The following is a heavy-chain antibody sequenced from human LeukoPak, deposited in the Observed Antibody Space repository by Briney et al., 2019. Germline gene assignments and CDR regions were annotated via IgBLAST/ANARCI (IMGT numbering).Heavy chain of an antibody. D-gene: IGHD6-13*01. V-gene: IGHV2-5*02. CDR2: IYWDDDT. CDR3: AHRREYSSAWYWANFDY. CDR1: GFSLITNGVG. Sequence: SGPTLVNPTQTLTLTCTFSGFSLITNGVGVGWIRQPPGEALEWLALIYWDDDTRYSPSLRNRLTITKDTSKNQVVLTLTNMDPVDTATYYCAHRREYSSAWYWANFDYWGQGTLVTVSS. J-gene: IGHJ4*02.